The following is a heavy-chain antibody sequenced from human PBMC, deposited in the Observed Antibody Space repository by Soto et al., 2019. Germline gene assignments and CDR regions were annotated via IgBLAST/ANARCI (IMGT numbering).Heavy chain of an antibody. V-gene: IGHV4-4*02. Sequence: QVQLQESGPGLVKPSGTLSLTCAVSGGYISTNWWSWVRQPPGKGLEWIGEIYHSGTTNYNPSLWSRVTISIDKSKNQHSLDLTSVTAADTAVYYCARHRSVPRTRGFDYWGQGTLVTVSS. CDR1: GGYISTNW. J-gene: IGHJ4*02. D-gene: IGHD2-21*01. CDR2: IYHSGTT. CDR3: ARHRSVPRTRGFDY.